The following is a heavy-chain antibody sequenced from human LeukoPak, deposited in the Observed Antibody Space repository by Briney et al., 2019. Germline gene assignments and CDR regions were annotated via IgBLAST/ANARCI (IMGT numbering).Heavy chain of an antibody. V-gene: IGHV3-11*01. CDR1: GFTFSDYY. J-gene: IGHJ4*02. D-gene: IGHD3-9*01. Sequence: PGGSLRLSCAASGFTFSDYYMSWIRQAPGKGLEWVSYISSSGSTIYYADSVKGRFTISRDNAKNSLYLQMNSLRAEDTAVYYCATERQYYDILTGILKGGYFDYWGQGTLVTVSS. CDR3: ATERQYYDILTGILKGGYFDY. CDR2: ISSSGSTI.